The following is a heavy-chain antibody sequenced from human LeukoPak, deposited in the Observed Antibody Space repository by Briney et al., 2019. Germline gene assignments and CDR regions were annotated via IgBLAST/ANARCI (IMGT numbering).Heavy chain of an antibody. J-gene: IGHJ6*02. CDR3: AKSTGYSSSWYQLRYYYGMDV. Sequence: PGGSLRLSCAASGFTVSSNYMSWVRQAPGKGLEWVAVISYDGSNKYYADSVKGRFTISRDNSKNTLYLQMNSLRAEDTAVYYCAKSTGYSSSWYQLRYYYGMDVWGQGTTVTVSS. CDR1: GFTVSSNY. D-gene: IGHD6-13*01. V-gene: IGHV3-30*18. CDR2: ISYDGSNK.